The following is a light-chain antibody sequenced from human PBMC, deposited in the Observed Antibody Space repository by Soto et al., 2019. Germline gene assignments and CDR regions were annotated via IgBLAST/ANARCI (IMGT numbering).Light chain of an antibody. Sequence: DLQMTQSPSSVSASVGDSVSFACQSSQTVKNNVNWYQHKRGKAPKLLISGSSNLQNGVPPRFSGSGTGTDFSLTINSVQPEDAATYYCQQTYRHPRTFGQGTSVDIK. V-gene: IGKV1-39*01. J-gene: IGKJ1*01. CDR3: QQTYRHPRT. CDR2: GSS. CDR1: QTVKNN.